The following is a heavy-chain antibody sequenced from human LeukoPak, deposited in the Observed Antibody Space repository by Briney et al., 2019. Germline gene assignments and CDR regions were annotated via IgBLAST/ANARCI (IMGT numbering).Heavy chain of an antibody. CDR1: GYTFTSYT. CDR3: AREDSSSWSRYYYYMDV. Sequence: ASVKVSCKASGYTFTSYTIHWVRQAPGQRLEWMGWINAGNGNTKYSQEFQDRVTITRDTSASTAYMELSSLRSDDTAVYYCAREDSSSWSRYYYYMDVWGQGTMVTVSS. V-gene: IGHV1-3*01. D-gene: IGHD6-13*01. J-gene: IGHJ6*03. CDR2: INAGNGNT.